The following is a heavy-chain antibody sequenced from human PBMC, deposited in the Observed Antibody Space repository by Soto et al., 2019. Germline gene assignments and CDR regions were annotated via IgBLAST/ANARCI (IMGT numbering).Heavy chain of an antibody. D-gene: IGHD2-21*02. V-gene: IGHV1-2*02. CDR3: ARGDFDTTANFYAGWFDP. Sequence: ASVKVSCKASGYTFTGYYIHWLRQAPGQGLEWLGWLNPKSGDTKYAQKFQGRATMTNDTSISTAYMELSRLGSDDTAVYYCARGDFDTTANFYAGWFDPWGQGTLVTVSS. CDR2: LNPKSGDT. J-gene: IGHJ5*02. CDR1: GYTFTGYY.